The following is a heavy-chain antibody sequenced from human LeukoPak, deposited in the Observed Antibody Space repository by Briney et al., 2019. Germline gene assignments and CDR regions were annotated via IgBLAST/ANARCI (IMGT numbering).Heavy chain of an antibody. CDR1: GGSISSYY. V-gene: IGHV4-4*07. CDR2: IYTSGST. J-gene: IGHJ2*01. Sequence: SGTLSLTCTVSGGSISSYYWSWIRQPAGKGLEWIGRIYTSGSTNYNPSLKSRVTMSVDTSKNQFSLKLSSVTAADTAVYYCARSYYDSSGYYGYFDLWGRGTLVTVSS. D-gene: IGHD3-22*01. CDR3: ARSYYDSSGYYGYFDL.